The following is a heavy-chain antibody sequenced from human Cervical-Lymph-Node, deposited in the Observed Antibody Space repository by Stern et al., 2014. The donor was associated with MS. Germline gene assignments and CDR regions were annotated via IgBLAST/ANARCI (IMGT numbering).Heavy chain of an antibody. CDR2: IYPNSGAT. D-gene: IGHD1-26*01. CDR1: ENTFTGYY. J-gene: IGHJ4*02. V-gene: IGHV1-2*02. Sequence: VHLVESGAEVKQPGASMKVTCQASENTFTGYYIHWVRQAPGQGLEWMGWIYPNSGATNYAQRFQDRVSLTSDTSNTLAYMELDRLTSDDTAVYYCARISLGSGIDYWGQGSLVTVSS. CDR3: ARISLGSGIDY.